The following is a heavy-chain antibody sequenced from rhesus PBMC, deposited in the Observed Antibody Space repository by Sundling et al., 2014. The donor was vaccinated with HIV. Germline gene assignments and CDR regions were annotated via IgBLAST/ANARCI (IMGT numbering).Heavy chain of an antibody. Sequence: LQESGPGLVKPSETLSLTCAVSGGSITNNYWSWVRQPPGKGLEWIGRVSGAVGTTDYSPALKSRVSISTDTSKSQISLRLTSVTAADTAVYFCARVGSSGAWSYWGQGVLVTVSS. V-gene: IGHV4-173*01. CDR1: GGSITNNY. J-gene: IGHJ4*01. CDR3: ARVGSSGAWSY. CDR2: VSGAVGTT. D-gene: IGHD6-37*01.